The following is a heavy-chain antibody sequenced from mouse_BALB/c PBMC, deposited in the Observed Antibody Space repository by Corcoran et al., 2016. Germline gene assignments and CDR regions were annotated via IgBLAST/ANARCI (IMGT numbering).Heavy chain of an antibody. CDR3: ARYGNYVYFDY. CDR1: GYTFTNYG. CDR2: INTYTGEA. V-gene: IGHV9-3-1*01. J-gene: IGHJ2*01. D-gene: IGHD2-1*01. Sequence: QIQLVQSGPELKKPGETVKISCKASGYTFTNYGMNWVKQAPGKGLKWMGWINTYTGEATYADDFKGRFAFSLETSASTAYLQINNLKNEDTATYFCARYGNYVYFDYWGQGTTLTVSS.